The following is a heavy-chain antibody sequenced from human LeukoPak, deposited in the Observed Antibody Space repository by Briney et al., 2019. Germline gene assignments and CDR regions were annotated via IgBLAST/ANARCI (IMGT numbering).Heavy chain of an antibody. D-gene: IGHD3-3*01. CDR2: IIPIFGTA. V-gene: IGHV1-69*06. Sequence: ASVKVSCKDSGGTFSSYAISWVRQAPGQGLEWMGGIIPIFGTANYAQKFQGRVTITADKSTSTAYMELSSLRSEDTAVYYCARNPSITIFGVVIQYYFDYWGQGTLVTVSS. CDR1: GGTFSSYA. CDR3: ARNPSITIFGVVIQYYFDY. J-gene: IGHJ4*02.